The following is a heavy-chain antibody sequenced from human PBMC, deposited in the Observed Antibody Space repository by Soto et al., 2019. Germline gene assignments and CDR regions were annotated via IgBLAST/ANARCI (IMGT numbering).Heavy chain of an antibody. D-gene: IGHD3-22*01. J-gene: IGHJ4*02. CDR2: IYYSGST. CDR3: ARGPDYYYSSGYLTTN. V-gene: IGHV4-30-4*01. CDR1: GGSISSGDYY. Sequence: SETLSLTCTVSGGSISSGDYYWSWIRQPPGKGLEWIGYIYYSGSTYYNPSLKSRVTISVDTSKNQFSLKLSSVTAADTAVYYCARGPDYYYSSGYLTTNWGQGTLVTVSS.